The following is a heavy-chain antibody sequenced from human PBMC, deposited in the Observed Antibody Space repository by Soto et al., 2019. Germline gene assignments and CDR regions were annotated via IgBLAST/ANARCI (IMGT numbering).Heavy chain of an antibody. CDR1: GGSISSYY. Sequence: TSETLSLTCTVSGGSISSYYWSWIRQPPGKGLEWIGYIYYSGSTNYNPSLKSRVTISVDTSKNQFSLKLSSVTAADTAVYYCARAVLFNWSDPWGQGTLVTVSS. CDR3: ARAVLFNWSDP. CDR2: IYYSGST. J-gene: IGHJ5*02. V-gene: IGHV4-59*01.